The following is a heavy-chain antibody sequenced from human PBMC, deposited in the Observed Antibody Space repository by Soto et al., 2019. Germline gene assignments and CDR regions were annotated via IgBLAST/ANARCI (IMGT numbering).Heavy chain of an antibody. CDR2: SIAGVTT. D-gene: IGHD6-19*01. CDR3: AKTYRASGSSGWYSTFDI. Sequence: EVQLLESGGGLVQPGGSLRLSCAASGFTFSNYAMSWVRQAPGKGLEWVSSIAGVTTYYADSVKGRFTISRDNSKDTLFLQLNSLRAEDTAVYYYAKTYRASGSSGWYSTFDIGGQGTMVTVSS. CDR1: GFTFSNYA. J-gene: IGHJ3*02. V-gene: IGHV3-23*01.